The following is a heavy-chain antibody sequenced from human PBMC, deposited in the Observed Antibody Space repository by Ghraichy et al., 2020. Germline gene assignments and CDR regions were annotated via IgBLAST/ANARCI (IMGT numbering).Heavy chain of an antibody. Sequence: GGSLRLSCAASGFTFSSYAMSWVRQAPGKGLEWVSAIRGSSSSTYYTEYVKGRFTISRDNSKNTLYLQMNSLRAVDTAVYYCAKDRDYSDSSGYYFNAFDIWGQGTMVTVSS. CDR2: IRGSSSST. D-gene: IGHD3-22*01. J-gene: IGHJ3*02. CDR1: GFTFSSYA. V-gene: IGHV3-23*01. CDR3: AKDRDYSDSSGYYFNAFDI.